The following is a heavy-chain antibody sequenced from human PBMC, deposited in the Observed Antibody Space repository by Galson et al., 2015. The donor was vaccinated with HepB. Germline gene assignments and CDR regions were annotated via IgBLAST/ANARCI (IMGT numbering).Heavy chain of an antibody. CDR1: GFTVSSHY. V-gene: IGHV3-53*01. J-gene: IGHJ6*02. Sequence: SLRLSCAASGFTVSSHYMSWVRQAPGKGLEWVSVIYSGGSTYYADSVKGRFTISRDNSKNTLYLQMNSLRAEDTAVYYCARVRGTIFGVVDYYYYGMDVWGQGTTVTVSS. D-gene: IGHD3-3*01. CDR2: IYSGGST. CDR3: ARVRGTIFGVVDYYYYGMDV.